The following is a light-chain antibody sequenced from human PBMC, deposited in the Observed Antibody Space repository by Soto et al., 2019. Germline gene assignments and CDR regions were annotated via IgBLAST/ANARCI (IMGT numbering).Light chain of an antibody. V-gene: IGLV2-14*01. Sequence: QSVLTQPASVSGPPGQSITISCTGTSSDVGGYNYVSWYQQHPGKAPKLMIYDVSNRPSGVSNRLSGSKSGNTASLTISGLQAEDAADYYCNSYTSSSTLNYVFGTGTKVTVL. CDR2: DVS. CDR3: NSYTSSSTLNYV. J-gene: IGLJ1*01. CDR1: SSDVGGYNY.